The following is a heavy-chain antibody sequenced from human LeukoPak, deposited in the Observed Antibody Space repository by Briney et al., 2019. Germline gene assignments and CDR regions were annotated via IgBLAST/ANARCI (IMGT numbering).Heavy chain of an antibody. V-gene: IGHV3-21*01. CDR2: ISSSSSYI. CDR3: AIDRYSSGWYSFDY. Sequence: GGSLRLSCAASGFTFSNFGINWVRQAPGKGLEWVSSISSSSSYISYADSVKGRFTISRDNAKNSLDLQMNSLRAEDTAVYYCAIDRYSSGWYSFDYWGQGTLVTVSS. CDR1: GFTFSNFG. D-gene: IGHD6-19*01. J-gene: IGHJ4*02.